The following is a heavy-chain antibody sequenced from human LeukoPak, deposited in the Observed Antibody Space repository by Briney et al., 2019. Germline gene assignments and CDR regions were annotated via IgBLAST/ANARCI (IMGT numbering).Heavy chain of an antibody. Sequence: GASVKVSCKTSGYTFTDYYLHWVRQAPGQGLEWVGWIHPNSGATHYAQKFQGRLTMTRDTSISTVYMELTRLRSDDTAVYYCAGDMGRYSGYDYDYWGQGTLVTASS. V-gene: IGHV1-2*02. CDR2: IHPNSGAT. CDR3: AGDMGRYSGYDYDY. D-gene: IGHD5-12*01. J-gene: IGHJ4*02. CDR1: GYTFTDYY.